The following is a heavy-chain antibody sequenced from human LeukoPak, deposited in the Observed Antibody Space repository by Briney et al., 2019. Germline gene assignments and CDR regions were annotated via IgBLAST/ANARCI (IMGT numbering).Heavy chain of an antibody. CDR3: ARRMTTVTTKYFDL. V-gene: IGHV3-30*03. D-gene: IGHD4-17*01. CDR2: ISYDGSNK. Sequence: PGGSLRLSCAASGFTFSSYGMHWVRQAPGKGLEWVAVISYDGSNKYYADSVKGRFTISRDNAKNSLYLQMNSLRAEDTALYYCARRMTTVTTKYFDLWGRGTLVTVSS. CDR1: GFTFSSYG. J-gene: IGHJ2*01.